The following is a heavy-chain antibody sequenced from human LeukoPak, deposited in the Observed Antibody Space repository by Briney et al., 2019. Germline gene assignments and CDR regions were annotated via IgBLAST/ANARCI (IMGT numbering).Heavy chain of an antibody. Sequence: PGGSLRLSCAASGFTFSSYSMNWVRQAPGKGLEWVSSISSSSSYIYYADSVKGRFTISRDNAKNSLYLQMNSLRAEDTAVYYRAREGAAAGTFDYWGQGTLVTVSS. CDR2: ISSSSSYI. CDR3: AREGAAAGTFDY. V-gene: IGHV3-21*01. J-gene: IGHJ4*02. D-gene: IGHD6-13*01. CDR1: GFTFSSYS.